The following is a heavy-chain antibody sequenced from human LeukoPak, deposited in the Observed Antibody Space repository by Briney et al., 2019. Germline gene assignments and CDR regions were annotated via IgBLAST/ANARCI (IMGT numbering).Heavy chain of an antibody. Sequence: SETLSLTCAVSGYSITSSSWWGWIRQPPGKGLEWIGYIYHSGTTYYNPSLQSRVTMSVDTSKNQFSLKLSSVTAADTAVYYCARGGDYSLYYFDYWGQGTLVTVSS. CDR2: IYHSGTT. CDR1: GYSITSSSW. D-gene: IGHD4-17*01. V-gene: IGHV4-28*03. J-gene: IGHJ4*02. CDR3: ARGGDYSLYYFDY.